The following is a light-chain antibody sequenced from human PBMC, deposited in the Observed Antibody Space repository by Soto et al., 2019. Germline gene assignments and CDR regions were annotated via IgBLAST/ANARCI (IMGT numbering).Light chain of an antibody. CDR1: QNITTY. CDR3: QQSHGAPFN. V-gene: IGKV1-39*01. Sequence: DIQMTQSPSSLSASVGDRVTFSCRASQNITTYLNWYRHKPGIAPKLLIYAASSLLSGVPSRFSGTGSGTDFSLTISSVQPEDFAIYYCQQSHGAPFNFGQGTRLDFK. J-gene: IGKJ5*01. CDR2: AAS.